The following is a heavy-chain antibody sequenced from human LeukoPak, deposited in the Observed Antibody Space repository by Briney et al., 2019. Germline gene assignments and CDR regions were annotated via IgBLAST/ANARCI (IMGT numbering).Heavy chain of an antibody. D-gene: IGHD1-26*01. Sequence: GGSLRLSCAASGFQFDTYAMNWVRQPPGKGLEWISYISSGSADLYYADSVKGRFTISRDNARNSLFLQMNSLRDEDTAIYYCARVGGSYAYFDYWGQGTLVTVSS. CDR3: ARVGGSYAYFDY. J-gene: IGHJ4*02. CDR1: GFQFDTYA. CDR2: ISSGSADL. V-gene: IGHV3-48*02.